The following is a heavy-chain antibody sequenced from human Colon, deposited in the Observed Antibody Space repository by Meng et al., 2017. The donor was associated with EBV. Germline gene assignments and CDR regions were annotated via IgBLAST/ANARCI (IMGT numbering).Heavy chain of an antibody. J-gene: IGHJ4*02. Sequence: QVQLVQSGAELKQPXXSVRLSCKASGYTFTSYAVHWVRQTPGQGLEWMGWINAGNGNTKYSQNYQGRVTITRDTSASTAYMELTSLRSEDTAVYYCATGSRSDYWGQGSLVTVSS. CDR2: INAGNGNT. V-gene: IGHV1-3*01. CDR1: GYTFTSYA. D-gene: IGHD6-13*01. CDR3: ATGSRSDY.